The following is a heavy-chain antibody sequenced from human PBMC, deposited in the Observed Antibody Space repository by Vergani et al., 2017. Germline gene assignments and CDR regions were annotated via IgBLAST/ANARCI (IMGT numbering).Heavy chain of an antibody. J-gene: IGHJ4*02. Sequence: QVQLQQWGAGLLKPSETLSLTCAVYGGSFSGYYWSWIRQPPGKGLEWIGYIYYSGSTYYNPSLKSRVTISVDTSKNQFSLKLSSVTAADTAVYYCARMIPYYDFWSGYYDPYYFDYWGQGTLVTVSS. D-gene: IGHD3-3*01. CDR1: GGSFSGYY. CDR2: IYYSGST. V-gene: IGHV4-34*01. CDR3: ARMIPYYDFWSGYYDPYYFDY.